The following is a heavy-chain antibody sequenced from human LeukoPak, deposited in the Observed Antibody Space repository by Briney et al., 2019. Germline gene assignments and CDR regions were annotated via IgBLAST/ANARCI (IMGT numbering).Heavy chain of an antibody. J-gene: IGHJ4*02. CDR1: GFTFSTYS. CDR3: SLMVITRPFDY. Sequence: PGGSLRLSCAASGFTFSTYSMNWVRQAPGKGLEWVSVISGSGGSTYYADSVKGRVTISRDNSKNTLYLQMNSLRAEDTAVYYCSLMVITRPFDYWGQGTLVTVSS. CDR2: ISGSGGST. D-gene: IGHD3-22*01. V-gene: IGHV3-23*01.